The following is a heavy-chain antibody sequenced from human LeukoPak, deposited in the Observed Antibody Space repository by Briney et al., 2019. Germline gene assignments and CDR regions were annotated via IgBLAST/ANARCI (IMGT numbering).Heavy chain of an antibody. Sequence: ASVKVSCKASGGTFSGYAISWVRQAPGQGLEWMGGIIPIFGTANYAQKFQGRVTITADESTSTAYMELSSLRSEDTAVYYCASRELDVPAALNYWGQGTLVTVSS. D-gene: IGHD2-2*01. J-gene: IGHJ4*02. V-gene: IGHV1-69*13. CDR2: IIPIFGTA. CDR1: GGTFSGYA. CDR3: ASRELDVPAALNY.